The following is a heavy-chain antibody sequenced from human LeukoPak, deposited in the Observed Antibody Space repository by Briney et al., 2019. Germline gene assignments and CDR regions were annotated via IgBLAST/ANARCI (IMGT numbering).Heavy chain of an antibody. CDR1: GFTFSDYY. Sequence: PGGSLRLSCAASGFTFSDYYMSWIRQAPGKGLEWVSYISSSGSTIYYADSVKGRFTISRDNAKNSLYLQMNSLRAEDTAVYYCARGGSMVRGVNPQQYYMDVWGKGTTVTISS. D-gene: IGHD3-10*01. V-gene: IGHV3-11*01. J-gene: IGHJ6*03. CDR3: ARGGSMVRGVNPQQYYMDV. CDR2: ISSSGSTI.